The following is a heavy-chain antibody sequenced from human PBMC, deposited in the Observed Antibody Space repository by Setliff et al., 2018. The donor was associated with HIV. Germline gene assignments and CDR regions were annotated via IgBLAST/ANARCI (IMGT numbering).Heavy chain of an antibody. CDR3: ARRYSGYVALDF. Sequence: SETLSLTCAVSGYSISSGYYWGWVRQPPEKGLEWIGSFYHSGSTYYNPSLKSRVTISVDTSKNQFSLKLSSVTAADTAVYYCARRYSGYVALDFWGQGTLVTVSS. CDR2: FYHSGST. V-gene: IGHV4-38-2*01. J-gene: IGHJ4*02. D-gene: IGHD5-12*01. CDR1: GYSISSGYY.